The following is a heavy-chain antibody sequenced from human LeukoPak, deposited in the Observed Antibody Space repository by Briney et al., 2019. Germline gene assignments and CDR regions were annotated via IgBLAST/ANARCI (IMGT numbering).Heavy chain of an antibody. J-gene: IGHJ6*02. D-gene: IGHD4-17*01. CDR1: GGSISSSSYY. CDR2: INHSGST. Sequence: SETLSLTCTVSGGSISSSSYYWGWIRQPPGKGLEWIGEINHSGSTNYNPSLKSRVTISVDTSKNQFSLKLSSVTAADTAVYYCARENYGDVYYYGMDVWGQGTTVTVSS. V-gene: IGHV4-39*07. CDR3: ARENYGDVYYYGMDV.